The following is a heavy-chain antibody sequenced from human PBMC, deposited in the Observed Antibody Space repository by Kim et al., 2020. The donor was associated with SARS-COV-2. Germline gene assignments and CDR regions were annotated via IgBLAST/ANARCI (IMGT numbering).Heavy chain of an antibody. J-gene: IGHJ4*02. CDR1: GYTFTSYG. Sequence: ASVKVSCKASGYTFTSYGISWVRQAPGQGLEWMGWISAYNGNTNYAQKLQGRVTMTTDTSTSTAYMELRSLRSDDTAVYYCAHTGGSHLEWLHFDYWGQGTLVTVSS. CDR3: AHTGGSHLEWLHFDY. CDR2: ISAYNGNT. D-gene: IGHD3-3*01. V-gene: IGHV1-18*04.